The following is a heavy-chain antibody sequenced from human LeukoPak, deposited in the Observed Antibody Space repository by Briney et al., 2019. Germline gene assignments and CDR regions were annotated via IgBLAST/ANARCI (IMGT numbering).Heavy chain of an antibody. V-gene: IGHV1-18*01. Sequence: ASVKVSCKASGYTFTSYGISWVRQAPGQGLEWMGWISAYNGNTNYAQKLQGRVTMTTDTSTSTAYMELRSLRSDDTAVYSCSREGSQYNWRRPQGNYYYGMDVGGQGTTVTVSS. J-gene: IGHJ6*02. D-gene: IGHD1-20*01. CDR3: SREGSQYNWRRPQGNYYYGMDV. CDR1: GYTFTSYG. CDR2: ISAYNGNT.